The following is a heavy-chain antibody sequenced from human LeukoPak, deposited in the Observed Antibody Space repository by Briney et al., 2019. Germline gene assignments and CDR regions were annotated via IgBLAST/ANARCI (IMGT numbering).Heavy chain of an antibody. D-gene: IGHD3-22*01. Sequence: SETLSLTCTVSGGSISSGNYYWNWIRQPAGKGLEWIGRIWTDGAPTYRPFLKSRVTISVDTSKNQFSLRLSSVTAADTAVYYCARGRDSRGYQFMGFDSWGQGTLVTVSS. V-gene: IGHV4-61*02. CDR1: GGSISSGNYY. CDR2: IWTDGAP. J-gene: IGHJ4*02. CDR3: ARGRDSRGYQFMGFDS.